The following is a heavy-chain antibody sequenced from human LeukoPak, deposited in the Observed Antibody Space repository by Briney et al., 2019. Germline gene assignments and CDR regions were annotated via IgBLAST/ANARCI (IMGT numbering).Heavy chain of an antibody. Sequence: GGSLRLSCAASGFTFNTYWMNWVRQAPGKGLEWVSSISSSSSYIYYADSVKGRFTISRDNSKYTLSLQMNSLRAEDTAVYYCAKVDNWKYGHHDLWGQGTLVTVSS. J-gene: IGHJ5*02. CDR2: ISSSSSYI. CDR3: AKVDNWKYGHHDL. CDR1: GFTFNTYW. V-gene: IGHV3-21*04. D-gene: IGHD1-1*01.